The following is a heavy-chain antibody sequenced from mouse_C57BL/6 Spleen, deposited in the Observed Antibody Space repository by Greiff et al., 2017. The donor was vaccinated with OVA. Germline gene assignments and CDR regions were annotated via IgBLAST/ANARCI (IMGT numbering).Heavy chain of an antibody. D-gene: IGHD2-4*01. Sequence: EVQLQQSGAELVRPGASVKLSCTASGFNIKDDYMHWVKQRPEQGLEWIGWIDPENGDTEYASKFQGKATITADTSSNTAYLQLSSLTSEDTAVYYCTTDYDYDRGFAYWGQGTLVTVSA. J-gene: IGHJ3*01. V-gene: IGHV14-4*01. CDR2: IDPENGDT. CDR3: TTDYDYDRGFAY. CDR1: GFNIKDDY.